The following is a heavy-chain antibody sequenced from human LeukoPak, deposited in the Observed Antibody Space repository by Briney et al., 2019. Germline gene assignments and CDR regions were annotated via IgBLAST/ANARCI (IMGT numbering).Heavy chain of an antibody. J-gene: IGHJ4*02. Sequence: SVKVSCKASGYTFTSYGISWVRQAPGQGLEWMGGIIPIFGTANYAQKFQGRVTITADESTSTAYMELSSLRSEDTAVYYCVSDYYDSSGYYRPGGYWGQGTLVTVSS. CDR1: GYTFTSYG. V-gene: IGHV1-69*13. D-gene: IGHD3-22*01. CDR2: IIPIFGTA. CDR3: VSDYYDSSGYYRPGGY.